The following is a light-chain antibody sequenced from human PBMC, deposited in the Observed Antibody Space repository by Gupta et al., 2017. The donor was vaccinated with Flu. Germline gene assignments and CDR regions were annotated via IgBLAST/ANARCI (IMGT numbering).Light chain of an antibody. CDR1: QGIRNY. Sequence: TEMTQSPSSLSAAVGDRVTITCRARQGIRNYLAWYQHKAGEVPKLLVYAASTSQSADPSRFSGSGYGTDFTLTISSLRPEDVAVYYCQKYNTAPFTFGGGTRVEIK. J-gene: IGKJ4*01. V-gene: IGKV1-27*01. CDR2: AAS. CDR3: QKYNTAPFT.